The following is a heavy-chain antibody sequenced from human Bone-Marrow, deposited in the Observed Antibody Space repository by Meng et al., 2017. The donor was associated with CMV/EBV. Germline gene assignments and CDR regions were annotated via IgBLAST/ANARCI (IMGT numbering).Heavy chain of an antibody. D-gene: IGHD1-26*01. CDR3: EAGATTGDY. Sequence: GESLKISCAASGFTFSSYWMSWVRQAPGKGLEWVANIKQDGSEKYYVDSVKGRFTISRDNAKNSLYLQMNSLRAEDTAVYYCEAGATTGDYWGQGTLVTVYS. CDR2: IKQDGSEK. J-gene: IGHJ4*02. V-gene: IGHV3-7*01. CDR1: GFTFSSYW.